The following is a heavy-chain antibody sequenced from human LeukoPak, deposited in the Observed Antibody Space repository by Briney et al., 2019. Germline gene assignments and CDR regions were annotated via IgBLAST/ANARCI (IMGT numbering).Heavy chain of an antibody. J-gene: IGHJ4*02. V-gene: IGHV3-74*01. CDR3: ARDLDYDSSALLGGFDY. CDR1: GFTFSSYW. Sequence: GGSLRLSCAASGFTFSSYWMHWVRQAPGKGLVWVSRINSDGSSTSYADSVKGRFTISRGNAKNTLYLQMNSLRAEDTAVYYCARDLDYDSSALLGGFDYWGQGTLVTVSS. D-gene: IGHD3-22*01. CDR2: INSDGSST.